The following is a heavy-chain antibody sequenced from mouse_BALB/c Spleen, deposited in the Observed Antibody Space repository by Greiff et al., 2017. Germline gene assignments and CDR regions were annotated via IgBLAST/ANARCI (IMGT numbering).Heavy chain of an antibody. D-gene: IGHD2-1*01. V-gene: IGHV5-6-5*01. J-gene: IGHJ2*01. CDR2: ISSGGST. CDR3: ARGAYGNYVDY. Sequence: DVKLVESGGGLVKPGGSLKLSCAASGFTFSSYAMSWVRQTPEKRLEWVASISSGGSTYYPDSVKGRFTISRDNARNILYLQMSSLRSEDTAMYYCARGAYGNYVDYWGQGTTLTVSS. CDR1: GFTFSSYA.